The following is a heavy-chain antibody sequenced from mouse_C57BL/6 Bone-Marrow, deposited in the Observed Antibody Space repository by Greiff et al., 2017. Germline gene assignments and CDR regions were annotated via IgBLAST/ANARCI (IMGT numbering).Heavy chain of an antibody. D-gene: IGHD2-4*01. J-gene: IGHJ2*01. CDR3: VSGPMDDYEIYFDY. V-gene: IGHV10-1*01. CDR1: GFSFNTYA. Sequence: EVKLVESGGGLVQPKGSLKLSCAASGFSFNTYAMNWVRQAPGKGLEWVARIRSKSNNYATYYADSVKDRFTISRDDSESMLYLQMNNLKTEDTAMYYCVSGPMDDYEIYFDYWGQGTTLTGSS. CDR2: IRSKSNNYAT.